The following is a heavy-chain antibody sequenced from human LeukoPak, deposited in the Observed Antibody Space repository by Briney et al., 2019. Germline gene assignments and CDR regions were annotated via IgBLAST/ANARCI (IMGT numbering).Heavy chain of an antibody. CDR2: INPNSGGT. CDR3: ARAGVDTVIIHHLDY. J-gene: IGHJ4*02. V-gene: IGHV1-2*02. D-gene: IGHD4-23*01. CDR1: GYTFTGYY. Sequence: ASVKVSCKASGYTFTGYYMHWVRQAPGQGLEWMGWINPNSGGTNYAQNFQGRVTMTRDTSISTAYMELSGLRSDDTAMYCCARAGVDTVIIHHLDYWGQGTLVTVSS.